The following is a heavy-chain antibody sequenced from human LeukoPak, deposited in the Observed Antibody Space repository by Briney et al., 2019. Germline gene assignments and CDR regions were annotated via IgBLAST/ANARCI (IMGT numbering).Heavy chain of an antibody. Sequence: PSEALSLTCVVYRGSFSGYYWSWIRQPPGKGLEWIGEINHSGSTNYNPSLKSRVTISVDTSKNQFSLKLSSVTAADTAVYYCAIYGSGSYYKDYWGQGTLVTVSS. CDR3: AIYGSGSYYKDY. D-gene: IGHD3-10*01. CDR2: INHSGST. V-gene: IGHV4-34*01. CDR1: RGSFSGYY. J-gene: IGHJ4*02.